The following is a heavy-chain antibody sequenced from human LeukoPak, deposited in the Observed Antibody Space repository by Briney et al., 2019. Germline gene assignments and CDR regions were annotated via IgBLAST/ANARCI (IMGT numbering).Heavy chain of an antibody. Sequence: SETLSLTCTVSGGSISSYYWSWIRQPAGKGLEWIGRVYTGGSTNYNPSLKSRVTMSVDTSKNQFSLKLSSVTAADTAVYYCARDSRSWYRYYYYGMDVWGQGTTVTVSS. J-gene: IGHJ6*02. CDR1: GGSISSYY. CDR2: VYTGGST. CDR3: ARDSRSWYRYYYYGMDV. V-gene: IGHV4-4*07. D-gene: IGHD6-13*01.